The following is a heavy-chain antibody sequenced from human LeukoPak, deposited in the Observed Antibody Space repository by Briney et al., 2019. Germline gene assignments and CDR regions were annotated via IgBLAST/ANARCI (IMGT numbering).Heavy chain of an antibody. D-gene: IGHD3-22*01. V-gene: IGHV3-23*01. J-gene: IGHJ2*01. Sequence: GGSLRLSCAASGFTFSSYAMSWVRQAPGKGLEWVSFISYSGGSTYYADSVKGRLTISRDNSKNTLYLQMSSLRDEDTAVYYCAKVEYYDRTGHAFRPWYFDLWGRGTLVTVSS. CDR2: ISYSGGST. CDR1: GFTFSSYA. CDR3: AKVEYYDRTGHAFRPWYFDL.